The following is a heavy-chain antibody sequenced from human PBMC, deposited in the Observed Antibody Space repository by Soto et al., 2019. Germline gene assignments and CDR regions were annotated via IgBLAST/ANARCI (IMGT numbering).Heavy chain of an antibody. V-gene: IGHV4-4*07. J-gene: IGHJ6*02. CDR2: IYTSGST. CDR1: GGSISSYY. CDR3: ARDRYYDILTSYFTPPARYYYSGMDV. D-gene: IGHD3-9*01. Sequence: PSETLSLTSTVSGGSISSYYWSWIRQPAGKGLEWIGRIYTSGSTNYNPSLKSRVTMSVDTSKNQFSLKLSSVTAADTAVYYCARDRYYDILTSYFTPPARYYYSGMDVWGQGTTVTVSS.